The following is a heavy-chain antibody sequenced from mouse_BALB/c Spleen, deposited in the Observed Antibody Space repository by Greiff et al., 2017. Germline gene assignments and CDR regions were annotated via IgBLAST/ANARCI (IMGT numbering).Heavy chain of an antibody. Sequence: EVQLQQSGAELVKPGASVKLSCTASGFNIKDTYMHWVKQRPEQGLEWIGRIDPANGNTKYDPKFQGKATITADTSSNTAYLQLSSLTSEDTAVYYCAPFRTDWYFDVWGAGTTVTVSS. V-gene: IGHV14-3*02. CDR1: GFNIKDTY. CDR2: IDPANGNT. CDR3: APFRTDWYFDV. J-gene: IGHJ1*01.